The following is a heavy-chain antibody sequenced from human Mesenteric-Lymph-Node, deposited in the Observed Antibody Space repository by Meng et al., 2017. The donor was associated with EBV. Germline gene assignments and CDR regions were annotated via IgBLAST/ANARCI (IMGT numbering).Heavy chain of an antibody. V-gene: IGHV4-30-4*01. D-gene: IGHD2-2*02. CDR3: ARVNGDCFSTICYKGWFDP. Sequence: QVRLQESGPGLLKPSQTLSLTCTVSGGSVSSGNNYWIWISQPPGKGLEWIGYIYYSGRTYYNPSLESRVTMSVDTSKNQFSLNLNSVTAADTAVYYCARVNGDCFSTICYKGWFDPWGQGTLVTVSS. CDR1: GGSVSSGNNY. CDR2: IYYSGRT. J-gene: IGHJ5*02.